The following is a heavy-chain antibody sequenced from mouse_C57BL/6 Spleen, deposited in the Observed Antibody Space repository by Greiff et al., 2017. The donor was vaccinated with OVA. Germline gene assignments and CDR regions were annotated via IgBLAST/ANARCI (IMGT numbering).Heavy chain of an antibody. CDR2: INPNNGGT. V-gene: IGHV1-22*01. J-gene: IGHJ4*01. CDR3: ARIITTVVGAMDY. D-gene: IGHD1-1*01. CDR1: GYTFTDYN. Sequence: VQLKESGPELVKPGASVKMSCKASGYTFTDYNMHWVKQSHGKSLEWIGYINPNNGGTSYNQKFKGKATLTVNKSSSTAYMELRSLTSEDSAVYYCARIITTVVGAMDYWGQGTSVTVSS.